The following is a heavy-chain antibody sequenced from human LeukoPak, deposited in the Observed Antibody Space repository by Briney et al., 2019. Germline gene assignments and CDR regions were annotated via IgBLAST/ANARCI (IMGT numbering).Heavy chain of an antibody. D-gene: IGHD3-10*02. CDR3: ARDERSMLLRNWFDP. CDR2: ISSSSSYI. CDR1: GFTFSSYS. J-gene: IGHJ5*02. Sequence: GGSLRLSCAASGFTFSSYSMNWVRQAPGKGLEWVSSISSSSSYIYYADSVKGRFTISRDNAKNSLYLQMNSLRAEDTAVYYCARDERSMLLRNWFDPWGQGTLVTVSS. V-gene: IGHV3-21*01.